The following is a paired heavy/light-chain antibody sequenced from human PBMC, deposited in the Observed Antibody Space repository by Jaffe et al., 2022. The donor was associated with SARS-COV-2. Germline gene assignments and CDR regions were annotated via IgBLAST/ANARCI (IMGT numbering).Heavy chain of an antibody. J-gene: IGHJ4*02. Sequence: EVQLVESGGGLVQPGGSLRLSCATSGFTFINYNMNWVRQAPGKGLEWLSYISTISTTIYYADSVKGRFTISRDNAKDSLYLQMNSLRDEDTAVYFCARVRGPLVVVNDYWGQGTLVTVSS. CDR1: GFTFINYN. V-gene: IGHV3-48*02. CDR2: ISTISTTI. CDR3: ARVRGPLVVVNDY. D-gene: IGHD3-22*01.
Light chain of an antibody. CDR3: QQYNKWPLT. CDR1: LSVRSN. CDR2: GAS. Sequence: EIVMTQSPATLSVSPGERATLSCRASLSVRSNLAWYQQKAGQAPRLLIYGASTRATGIPARFSGSGSGTQFTLIISSLQSEDFAVYYCQQYNKWPLTFGGGTKVEIK. J-gene: IGKJ4*01. V-gene: IGKV3-15*01.